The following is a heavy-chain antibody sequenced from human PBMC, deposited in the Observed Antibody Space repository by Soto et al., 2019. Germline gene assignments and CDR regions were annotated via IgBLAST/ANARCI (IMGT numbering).Heavy chain of an antibody. CDR3: AKDLWPSVTTVVLDF. D-gene: IGHD4-17*01. CDR2: ISGSGDSA. Sequence: EVQLLESGGGLVQPGGSLRLSCAASGFTFTNYAMNWVRQGPGTGLEWVSTISGSGDSAYYPDSVKGRFTISRDNSKNTLYLQMNSLRAEDTAVYYCAKDLWPSVTTVVLDFWGQGALVTVSS. V-gene: IGHV3-23*01. CDR1: GFTFTNYA. J-gene: IGHJ4*02.